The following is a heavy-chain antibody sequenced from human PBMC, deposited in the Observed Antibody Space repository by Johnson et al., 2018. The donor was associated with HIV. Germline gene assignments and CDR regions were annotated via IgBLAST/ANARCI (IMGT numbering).Heavy chain of an antibody. CDR1: GFTFSTYG. D-gene: IGHD3/OR15-3a*01. Sequence: EVQLVESGGGLVQPGGSLRLSCAASGFTFSTYGMHWVHQAPGKGLEWVSVIYSGGSTYYADSVKGRFTISRDNSKNTLYLQMNSLRAEDTAVYYCARSGDSIGSFWAGGAFDIWGQGTMVTVSS. CDR3: ARSGDSIGSFWAGGAFDI. CDR2: IYSGGST. V-gene: IGHV3-66*01. J-gene: IGHJ3*02.